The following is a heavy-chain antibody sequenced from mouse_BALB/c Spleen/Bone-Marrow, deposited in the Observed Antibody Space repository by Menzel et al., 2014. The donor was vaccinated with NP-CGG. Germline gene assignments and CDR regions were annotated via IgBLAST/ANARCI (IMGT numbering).Heavy chain of an antibody. CDR3: AKNRRGTRAMDY. V-gene: IGHV2-5*01. CDR1: GFSLTNYG. Sequence: QVQLQQSGPGLVQSSQSLSITCTVSGFSLTNYGVHWVRQSPGKGLEWLGVIWRGGSTDYNAAFMSRLSITGDNSKSQVFFKMNSLQADDTAIYYCAKNRRGTRAMDYWGQGTSVTVSS. D-gene: IGHD3-3*01. J-gene: IGHJ4*01. CDR2: IWRGGST.